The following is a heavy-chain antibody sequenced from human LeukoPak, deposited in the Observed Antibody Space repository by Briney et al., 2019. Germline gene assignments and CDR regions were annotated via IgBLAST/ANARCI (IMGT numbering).Heavy chain of an antibody. D-gene: IGHD6-19*01. Sequence: PGGSLRLSCAASGFTCSSYWMSWVRQAPGKGLEWVANIKQDGSEKYYVDSVKGRFTISRDNAKNSLYLQMNSLRAEDTAVYYCARIRRGRSQNWDYWGQGTLVTVSS. CDR1: GFTCSSYW. V-gene: IGHV3-7*01. CDR2: IKQDGSEK. J-gene: IGHJ4*02. CDR3: ARIRRGRSQNWDY.